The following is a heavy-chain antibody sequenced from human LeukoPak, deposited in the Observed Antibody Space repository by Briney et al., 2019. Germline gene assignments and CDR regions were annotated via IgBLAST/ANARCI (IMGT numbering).Heavy chain of an antibody. CDR1: GYSISSGYY. Sequence: SETLSLTCTVSGYSISSGYYWGWIRQPPGKGLEWIGSIYHSGSTYYNPSLKSRVTISVDTSKNQFSLKLSSVTAADTAVYYCARDPANRYSSSWYRYYYGMDVWGQGTTVTVSS. V-gene: IGHV4-38-2*02. D-gene: IGHD6-13*01. CDR3: ARDPANRYSSSWYRYYYGMDV. CDR2: IYHSGST. J-gene: IGHJ6*02.